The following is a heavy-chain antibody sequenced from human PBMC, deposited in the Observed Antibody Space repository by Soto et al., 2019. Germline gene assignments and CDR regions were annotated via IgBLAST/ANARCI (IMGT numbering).Heavy chain of an antibody. Sequence: GASVKVSCKATGGTFSSYAISWVRQAPGQGLEWMGGIIPIFGTANYAQKFQGRVTITADESTSTAYMELSSLRSEDTAVYYCARGGPYDSSGQAKVCAFDIWGQGTMVTVSS. CDR1: GGTFSSYA. CDR2: IIPIFGTA. D-gene: IGHD3-22*01. J-gene: IGHJ3*02. V-gene: IGHV1-69*13. CDR3: ARGGPYDSSGQAKVCAFDI.